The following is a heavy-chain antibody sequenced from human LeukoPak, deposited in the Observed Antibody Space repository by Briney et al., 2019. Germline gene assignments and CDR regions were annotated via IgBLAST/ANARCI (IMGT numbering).Heavy chain of an antibody. D-gene: IGHD4-17*01. CDR2: INHSGST. Sequence: SETLSLTCAVYGGSFSGYYWSWIRQPPGEGLEWIGEINHSGSTNYNPSLKSRVTISVDTSKNQFSLKLSSVTAADTAVYYCARELVAVTTSWYYYYMDVWGKGTTVTVSS. V-gene: IGHV4-34*01. J-gene: IGHJ6*03. CDR1: GGSFSGYY. CDR3: ARELVAVTTSWYYYYMDV.